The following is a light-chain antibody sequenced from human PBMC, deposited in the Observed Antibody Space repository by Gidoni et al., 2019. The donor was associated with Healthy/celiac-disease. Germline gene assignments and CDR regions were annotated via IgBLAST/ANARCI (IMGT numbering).Light chain of an antibody. V-gene: IGKV1-39*01. J-gene: IGKJ1*01. Sequence: DIQMTQSPSSLSASVGDRVTITCRASQSISSSLTWYQQTPGTAPKLLIYAASSLQSGVPSRFSGSGSGTDFTLTISSLQPEDFATYYCQQSYSTPPTFGQGTKVEIK. CDR3: QQSYSTPPT. CDR2: AAS. CDR1: QSISSS.